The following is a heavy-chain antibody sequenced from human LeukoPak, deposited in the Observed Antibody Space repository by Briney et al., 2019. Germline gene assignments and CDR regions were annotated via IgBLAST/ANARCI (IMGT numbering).Heavy chain of an antibody. J-gene: IGHJ4*02. V-gene: IGHV1-8*01. D-gene: IGHD3-9*01. CDR1: GYTFTVYD. CDR3: ARAELRYFDWPPGDY. CDR2: MNPNSGNT. Sequence: GASVKASSKASGYTFTVYDINGGRQATGQGLEGMGWMNPNSGNTGYTQKFQGRVTMTRNTSISTAYMELSSLRSEDTAVYYCARAELRYFDWPPGDYWGQGTLVTVSS.